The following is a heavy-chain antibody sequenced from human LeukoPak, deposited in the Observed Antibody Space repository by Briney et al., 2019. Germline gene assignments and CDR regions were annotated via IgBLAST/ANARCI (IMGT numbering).Heavy chain of an antibody. J-gene: IGHJ3*02. Sequence: GGSLRLSCAASGFTVSSNYMSWVRQAPGKGLEWVSVIYSGGSTYYADSVKGRFTISRDNSKNTLYLQMNSLRAEDTAVYYCARDSGDYGDVNAFYIWGQGTMVTVSS. D-gene: IGHD4-17*01. CDR2: IYSGGST. CDR1: GFTVSSNY. CDR3: ARDSGDYGDVNAFYI. V-gene: IGHV3-53*01.